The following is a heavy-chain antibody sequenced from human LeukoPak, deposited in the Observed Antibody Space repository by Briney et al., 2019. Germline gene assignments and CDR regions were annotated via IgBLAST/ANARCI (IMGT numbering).Heavy chain of an antibody. V-gene: IGHV4-30-2*01. D-gene: IGHD3-22*01. CDR2: IYHSGST. CDR1: GGSISSGGYY. CDR3: ARGRRGTMIVVVYFDY. J-gene: IGHJ4*02. Sequence: SQTLSLTCTVSGGSISSGGYYWSWIRQPPGKGLEWIGYIYHSGSTNYHPSLKSRITISVDTSKNQFSLKLSSVTAADTTVYYCARGRRGTMIVVVYFDYWGQGTLVTVSS.